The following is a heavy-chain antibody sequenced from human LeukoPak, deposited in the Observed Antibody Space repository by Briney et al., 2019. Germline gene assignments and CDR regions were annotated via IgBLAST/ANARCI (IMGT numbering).Heavy chain of an antibody. V-gene: IGHV1-69*13. CDR2: IIPIFGTA. CDR3: ARGGEGEWLLSGYYYYYMDV. Sequence: ASVKVSCKASGGTFSSYAISWVRQAPGQGLEWMGGIIPIFGTANYAQKFQGRATITADESTSTAYMELSSLRSEDTGVYYCARGGEGEWLLSGYYYYYMDVWGKGTTVTVSS. D-gene: IGHD3-3*01. CDR1: GGTFSSYA. J-gene: IGHJ6*03.